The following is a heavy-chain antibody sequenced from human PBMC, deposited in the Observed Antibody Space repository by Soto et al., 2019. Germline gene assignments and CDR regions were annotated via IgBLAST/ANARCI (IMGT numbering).Heavy chain of an antibody. CDR2: IYYSGST. Sequence: SETLSLTCAVSGGSISSGGYSWSWIRQPPGKGLEWIGYIYYSGSTYYNPSLKSRVTISVDRSKNQFSLKLSSVTAADTAVYYCASSTVAARRVYYFDYWGQGTLVTVSS. J-gene: IGHJ4*02. CDR1: GGSISSGGYS. D-gene: IGHD6-6*01. CDR3: ASSTVAARRVYYFDY. V-gene: IGHV4-30-2*02.